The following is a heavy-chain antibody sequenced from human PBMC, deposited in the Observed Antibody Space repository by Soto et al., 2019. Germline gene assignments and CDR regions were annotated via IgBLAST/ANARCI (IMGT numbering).Heavy chain of an antibody. Sequence: GESLKISCAASGFTFSSYWMSWVRQAPGKGLEWVANIKQDGSEKYYVDSVEGRFIISRDNAKNSLFLQMNSLRAEDTAVYYCARDHPYSNNWPDAFDIWGQGKMVTVSS. V-gene: IGHV3-7*01. CDR1: GFTFSSYW. CDR3: ARDHPYSNNWPDAFDI. CDR2: IKQDGSEK. J-gene: IGHJ3*02. D-gene: IGHD1-20*01.